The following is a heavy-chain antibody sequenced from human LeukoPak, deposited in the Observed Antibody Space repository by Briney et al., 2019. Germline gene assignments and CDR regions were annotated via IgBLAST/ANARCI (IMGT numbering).Heavy chain of an antibody. CDR3: AKDIAQGYTFGSIEQDY. J-gene: IGHJ4*02. V-gene: IGHV3-23*01. D-gene: IGHD5-18*01. CDR1: GLTFSIYA. Sequence: TGGSLRLSCAVSGLTFSIYAMSWVRQAPGKGLEWVSAISESGSGTYYADSVKGRFTISRDNSKDTLSLQMNSLRAEDTAVYYCAKDIAQGYTFGSIEQDYWGQGTLVTVSS. CDR2: ISESGSGT.